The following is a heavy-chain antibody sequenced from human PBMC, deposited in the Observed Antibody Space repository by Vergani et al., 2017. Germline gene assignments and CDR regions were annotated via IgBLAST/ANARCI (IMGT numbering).Heavy chain of an antibody. Sequence: QVQLVQSGAEVKKPGSSVKVSCKASGGPFKNSAFSWVRQVPGQGLEWMGRIITFFGTTDYAQKFQGRFTIIADEFTKTVDMQLSNLRSGDTAVYYCAGGEYCSTTRCYEPEVLGDWGQETLVTVSS. CDR3: AGGEYCSTTRCYEPEVLGD. D-gene: IGHD2-2*01. J-gene: IGHJ4*02. CDR1: GGPFKNSA. V-gene: IGHV1-69*13. CDR2: IITFFGTT.